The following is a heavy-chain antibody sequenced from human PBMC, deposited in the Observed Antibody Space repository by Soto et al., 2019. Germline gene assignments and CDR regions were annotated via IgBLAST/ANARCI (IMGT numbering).Heavy chain of an antibody. V-gene: IGHV1-18*01. Sequence: QVQLVQSGDEVKKPGASVKVSCKASGYIFVNYGIAWVRQAPGQGLEWMGWISPYTGNTHSATKVQGRLTMTTDTSTSTVYMDLGTLTSADTAVHYCVMVDNYVTPTPQGVWAQGTTVTVSS. CDR2: ISPYTGNT. CDR1: GYIFVNYG. J-gene: IGHJ6*02. D-gene: IGHD3-16*01. CDR3: VMVDNYVTPTPQGV.